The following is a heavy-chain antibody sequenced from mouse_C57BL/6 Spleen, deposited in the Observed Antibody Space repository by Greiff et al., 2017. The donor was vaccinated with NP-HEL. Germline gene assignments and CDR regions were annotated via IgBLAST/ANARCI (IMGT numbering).Heavy chain of an antibody. Sequence: QVQLQQPGAELVKPGASVKMSCKASGYTFTSYWITWVKQRPGQGLEWIGDIYPGSGSTNSNEKFKSKATLTVDTSSSTAYMQLSSLTSEDSAVYYCARTGYYYGMNYAMDYWGQGTSVTVSS. D-gene: IGHD1-1*01. V-gene: IGHV1-55*01. CDR1: GYTFTSYW. CDR3: ARTGYYYGMNYAMDY. CDR2: IYPGSGST. J-gene: IGHJ4*01.